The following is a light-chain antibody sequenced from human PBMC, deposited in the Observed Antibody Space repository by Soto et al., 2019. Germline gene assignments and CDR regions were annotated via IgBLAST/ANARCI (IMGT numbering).Light chain of an antibody. CDR1: QSISSW. Sequence: DIPLTQSPSTLSPSVGDRVTITCRASQSISSWLAWYQQKPGKAPKLLIYKASSLQSGVPSRFSGSGSGTEFTLTISSLQPDDFATYYCQQFNSYPLTFGGGTRVEIK. V-gene: IGKV1-5*03. J-gene: IGKJ4*01. CDR3: QQFNSYPLT. CDR2: KAS.